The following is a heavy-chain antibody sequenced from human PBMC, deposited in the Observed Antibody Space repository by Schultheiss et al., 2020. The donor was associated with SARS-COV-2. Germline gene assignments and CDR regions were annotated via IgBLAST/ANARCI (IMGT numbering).Heavy chain of an antibody. J-gene: IGHJ6*02. V-gene: IGHV3-33*05. CDR3: AKPLLGGRFGGVIVHGMDV. CDR1: GFTFSSYG. CDR2: ISYDGSTS. D-gene: IGHD3-16*02. Sequence: GGSLRLSCAASGFTFSSYGMHWVRQAPGRGLEWVATISYDGSTSYYADSVKGRFTISRDNSKNTLYLQMNSLRAEDTAVYYCAKPLLGGRFGGVIVHGMDVWGQGTTVTVSS.